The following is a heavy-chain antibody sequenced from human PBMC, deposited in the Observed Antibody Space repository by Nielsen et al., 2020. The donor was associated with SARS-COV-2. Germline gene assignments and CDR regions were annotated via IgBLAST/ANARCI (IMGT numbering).Heavy chain of an antibody. V-gene: IGHV4-4*02. D-gene: IGHD2-2*01. J-gene: IGHJ5*02. CDR2: IYHSGST. CDR3: ASSLGYCSSTSCYAGMSWFDP. Sequence: WIRQPPGKGLEWIGEIYHSGSTNYNPSLKSRVTISVDKSKNQFSLKLSSVTAADTAVYYCASSLGYCSSTSCYAGMSWFDPWGQGTLVTVSS.